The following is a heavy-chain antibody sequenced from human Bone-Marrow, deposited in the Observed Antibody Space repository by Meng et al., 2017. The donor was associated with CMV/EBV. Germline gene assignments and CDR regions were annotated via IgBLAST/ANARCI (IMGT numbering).Heavy chain of an antibody. Sequence: SVKVSCKASGYTFTSYDINWVRQATGQGLEGMGWMNPNSGNTGYAQKFQARDTMTRNTSISTAYLALSSLRSEDTAVDYCTRRRLDCTSTSCLTYGMDVWGQGTTVTVSS. CDR1: GYTFTSYD. J-gene: IGHJ6*02. CDR2: MNPNSGNT. CDR3: TRRRLDCTSTSCLTYGMDV. V-gene: IGHV1-8*02. D-gene: IGHD2-2*01.